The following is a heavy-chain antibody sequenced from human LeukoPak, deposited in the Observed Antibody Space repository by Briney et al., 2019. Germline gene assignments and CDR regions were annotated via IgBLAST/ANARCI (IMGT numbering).Heavy chain of an antibody. CDR2: ISNSSSTI. CDR3: ARVSSFPEIYYYQFYMDF. J-gene: IGHJ6*03. CDR1: GFTFSNYS. Sequence: AGGSLRLSCAASGFTFSNYSMNWVRQAPGKGLEWVSYISNSSSTIYYADSVKGRFTISRDNAKNSLYLQMNSLRDEDTAVYYCARVSSFPEIYYYQFYMDFWGKGTTVTVSS. V-gene: IGHV3-48*02. D-gene: IGHD6-6*01.